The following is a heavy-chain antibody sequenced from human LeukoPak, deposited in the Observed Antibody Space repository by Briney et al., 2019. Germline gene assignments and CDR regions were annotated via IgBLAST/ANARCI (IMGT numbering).Heavy chain of an antibody. CDR2: IRYDGNNK. CDR1: GFMFSSYG. D-gene: IGHD1-26*01. CDR3: AKNDGNYCDP. V-gene: IGHV3-30*02. J-gene: IGHJ5*02. Sequence: GGSLRLSCAASGFMFSSYGMHWVRQAPGKGLEWVAFIRYDGNNKHYADSVKGRFTISRDNSKNTLILQMNSLRPEDTAIYYCAKNDGNYCDPWSQGTLVTVSS.